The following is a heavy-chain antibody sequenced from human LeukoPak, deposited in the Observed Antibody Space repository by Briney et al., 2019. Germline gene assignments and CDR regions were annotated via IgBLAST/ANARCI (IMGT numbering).Heavy chain of an antibody. J-gene: IGHJ3*02. V-gene: IGHV3-74*01. Sequence: GSLSLSCAASGFTFSSYWMHWVRQAPGKGLVWVSRINSDGSSTSYADSVKGRFTISRDNAKNTLYLQMNSLRAEDTAVYYCARDPYSGSSGSPFDIWGQGTMVTVSS. D-gene: IGHD6-6*01. CDR3: ARDPYSGSSGSPFDI. CDR1: GFTFSSYW. CDR2: INSDGSST.